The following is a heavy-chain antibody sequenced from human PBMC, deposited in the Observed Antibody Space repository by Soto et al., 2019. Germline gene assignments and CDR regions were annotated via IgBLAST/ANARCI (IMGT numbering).Heavy chain of an antibody. CDR3: ARVEVVTMVRGVISDGYFQH. V-gene: IGHV3-66*01. CDR1: GFTVSSNY. D-gene: IGHD3-10*01. CDR2: IYSGGST. J-gene: IGHJ1*01. Sequence: EVQLVESGGGLVQPGGSLRLSCAASGFTVSSNYMSWVRQAPGKGLEWVSVIYSGGSTYYADSVKGRFTISRDNSNNTLYLQMTRLRAEDTAVYYCARVEVVTMVRGVISDGYFQHWGQGTLVTVSS.